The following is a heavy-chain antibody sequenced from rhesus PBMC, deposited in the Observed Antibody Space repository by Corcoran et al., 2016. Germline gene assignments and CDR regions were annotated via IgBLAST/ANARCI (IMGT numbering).Heavy chain of an antibody. D-gene: IGHD6-31*01. V-gene: IGHV4-147*01. CDR3: ARKDSSGWYYFDY. CDR2: IYGSSGNT. Sequence: QVQLQESGPGLVKPSETLSLTCAVSGYSISSNYWSWIRQPPGKGLEWIGYIYGSSGNTYYNPSLKSRVTISTDTSKNQFSLKLSSVTAADTAVYYCARKDSSGWYYFDYWGQGVLVTVSS. CDR1: GYSISSNY. J-gene: IGHJ4*01.